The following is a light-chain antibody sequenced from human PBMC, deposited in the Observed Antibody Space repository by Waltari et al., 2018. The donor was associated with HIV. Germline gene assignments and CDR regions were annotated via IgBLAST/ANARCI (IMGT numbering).Light chain of an antibody. J-gene: IGLJ2*01. V-gene: IGLV2-14*01. Sequence: QSALTQPASVSGSLGQSITVSCTGTTSDIGDYAYVSWYQQLPDKAPTLIIYEVTKRPAGVSHRFSSSKSGNPSSLTISGLQSDDESTYFCSSYTAANTILFGGGTKLTVL. CDR2: EVT. CDR1: TSDIGDYAY. CDR3: SSYTAANTIL.